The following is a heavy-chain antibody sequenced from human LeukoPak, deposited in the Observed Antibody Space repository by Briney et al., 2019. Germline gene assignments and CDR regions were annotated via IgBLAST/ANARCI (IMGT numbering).Heavy chain of an antibody. D-gene: IGHD1-26*01. Sequence: GRSLRLSCAASGFTFSSYAMHWVRQAPGKGLEWVAVISYDGSNKYYADSVKGRFTISRDNSKNTLYLQMNSLRAEDTAVYYCARDRPRRVGAIDYWGQGTLVTVSS. CDR1: GFTFSSYA. J-gene: IGHJ4*02. CDR3: ARDRPRRVGAIDY. V-gene: IGHV3-30-3*01. CDR2: ISYDGSNK.